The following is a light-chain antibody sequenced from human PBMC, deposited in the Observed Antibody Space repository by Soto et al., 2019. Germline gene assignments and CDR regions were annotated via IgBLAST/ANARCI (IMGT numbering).Light chain of an antibody. J-gene: IGLJ2*01. CDR2: DVS. CDR1: SSDVGGYNS. Sequence: QSALTQPASVSGSPGQSITISCTGTSSDVGGYNSVSWYQQHPGKVPKLMIYDVSNRPSGVSDRFSGSKSGNTAALTISGLQAADEADYYCSSYTSSSLLVFGGGTKLTV. V-gene: IGLV2-14*01. CDR3: SSYTSSSLLV.